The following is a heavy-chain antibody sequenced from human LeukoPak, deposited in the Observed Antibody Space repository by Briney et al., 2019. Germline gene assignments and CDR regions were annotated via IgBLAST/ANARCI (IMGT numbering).Heavy chain of an antibody. CDR3: AKDKSQWLVGTLGY. J-gene: IGHJ4*02. V-gene: IGHV3-30*02. CDR2: IRYDGSNK. Sequence: PGGSLRLSCAASGFTFSSYGMHWVRQAPGKGLEWVAFIRYDGSNKYYADSVQGRFTISRDNFKNTLYLQMNSLRAEDTAVYYCAKDKSQWLVGTLGYWGQGTLVTVSS. CDR1: GFTFSSYG. D-gene: IGHD6-19*01.